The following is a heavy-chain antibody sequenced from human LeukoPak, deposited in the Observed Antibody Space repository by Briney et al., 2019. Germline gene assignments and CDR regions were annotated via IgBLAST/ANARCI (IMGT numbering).Heavy chain of an antibody. CDR2: VGTGGDT. CDR3: ARRSAAAGIDAFDI. CDR1: GLSFRNYD. Sequence: PGGSLRLSCSASGLSFRNYDMHWVRQPTGKGLEWVSAVGTGGDTYYAGSVKGRFTVVRENAKNTLYLQMNSLRAGDTAMYYCARRSAAAGIDAFDIWGQGTMVTVSS. J-gene: IGHJ3*02. D-gene: IGHD6-13*01. V-gene: IGHV3-13*01.